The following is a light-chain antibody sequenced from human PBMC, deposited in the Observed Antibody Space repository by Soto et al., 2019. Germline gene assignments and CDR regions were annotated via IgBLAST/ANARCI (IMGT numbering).Light chain of an antibody. CDR3: QHYNSYSEA. V-gene: IGKV1-5*03. CDR2: KAS. CDR1: QTISSW. J-gene: IGKJ1*01. Sequence: DIHMTKTPSTLSGSVGDRVTITCRASQTISSWLAWYQQKPGKAPKLLIYKASTLKSGVPSRFSGSGSGTEFTLTISSLQPDDFATYYFQHYNSYSEAFGQGTK.